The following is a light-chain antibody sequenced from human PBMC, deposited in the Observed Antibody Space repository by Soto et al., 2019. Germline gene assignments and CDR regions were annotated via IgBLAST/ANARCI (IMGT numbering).Light chain of an antibody. V-gene: IGKV3-15*01. CDR3: QQYNNWPPWT. CDR1: QSVSSN. J-gene: IGKJ2*02. CDR2: GAS. Sequence: EIVMTQSTATLSVSPGERATLSCRASQSVSSNFAWYQQKPGQAPRLLIYGASTSATGIPARFSGSRSGPEFPLTISSLQSEDFAVYYCQQYNNWPPWTFGQGTHLEIK.